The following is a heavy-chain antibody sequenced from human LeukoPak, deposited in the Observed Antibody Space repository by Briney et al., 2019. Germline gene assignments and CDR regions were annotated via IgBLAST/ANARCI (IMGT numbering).Heavy chain of an antibody. Sequence: GGSLRLSCAASGFTFSSYGMHWVRQAPGKGLEWVAVISYDGSNKYYADSVKGRFTISRDNSKNTLYLQMNSLRAEDTAVYYCAKDNAGGGYSGYDYIDYWGQGTLVTVSS. CDR3: AKDNAGGGYSGYDYIDY. CDR1: GFTFSSYG. J-gene: IGHJ4*02. V-gene: IGHV3-30*18. D-gene: IGHD5-12*01. CDR2: ISYDGSNK.